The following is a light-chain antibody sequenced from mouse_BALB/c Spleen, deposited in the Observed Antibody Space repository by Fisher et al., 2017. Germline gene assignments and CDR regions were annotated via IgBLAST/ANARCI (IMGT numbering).Light chain of an antibody. CDR1: SSVSY. Sequence: IVLTQSPAIMSASLGERVTMTCSASSSVSYMYWYQQKPGSSPRLWIYDTSNLVSGVPARFSGSRSGTSYSLTISSMEAEDAATYYCQQYSGYPYTFGGGTKLEIK. V-gene: IGKV4-55*01. CDR2: DTS. J-gene: IGKJ2*01. CDR3: QQYSGYPYT.